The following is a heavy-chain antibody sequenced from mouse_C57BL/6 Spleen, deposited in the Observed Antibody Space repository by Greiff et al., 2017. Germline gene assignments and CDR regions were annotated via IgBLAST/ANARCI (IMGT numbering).Heavy chain of an antibody. Sequence: QVQLKQSGAELVRPGSSVKLSCKASGYTFTSYWMHWVKQRPIQGLEWIGNIDPSDSETHYNQKFKDKATLTVDKSSSTAYMQLSSLTSEDSAVYYCARRGYDGSSFWYFDVWGTGTTVTVSS. CDR3: ARRGYDGSSFWYFDV. CDR1: GYTFTSYW. CDR2: IDPSDSET. D-gene: IGHD1-1*01. J-gene: IGHJ1*03. V-gene: IGHV1-52*01.